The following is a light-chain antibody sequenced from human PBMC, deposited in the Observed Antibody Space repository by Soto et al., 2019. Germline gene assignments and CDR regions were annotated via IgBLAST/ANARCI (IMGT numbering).Light chain of an antibody. Sequence: DIVLTQSQGNLSLSPGERATLSCRASQSVSSSYLAWYQQKPGQAPRLLIYGASTRATGIPARFSGSGSGTEFTLTISSLQSEDFAVYYCQQYNNWPPIPFGQGTRLEIK. CDR1: QSVSSSY. CDR3: QQYNNWPPIP. J-gene: IGKJ5*01. CDR2: GAS. V-gene: IGKV3-15*01.